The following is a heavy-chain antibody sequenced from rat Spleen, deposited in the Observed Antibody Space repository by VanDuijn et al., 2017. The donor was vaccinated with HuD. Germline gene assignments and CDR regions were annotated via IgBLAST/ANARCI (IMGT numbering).Heavy chain of an antibody. CDR1: GFTFSSYG. CDR3: ARSPRPYYVMDA. J-gene: IGHJ4*01. CDR2: ISSSSGT. V-gene: IGHV5-62*01. D-gene: IGHD3-1*01. Sequence: VQLVESGGGLVQPGKSLKLSCSASGFTFSSYGMHWIRQAPGKGLDWVAYISSSSGTVYADAVKGRFAISRDNAKNTLYLQLNSLKSEDTAIYYCARSPRPYYVMDAWGQGASVTVSS.